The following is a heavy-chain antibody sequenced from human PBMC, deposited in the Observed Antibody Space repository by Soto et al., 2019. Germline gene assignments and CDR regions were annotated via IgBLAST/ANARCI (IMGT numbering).Heavy chain of an antibody. J-gene: IGHJ4*02. V-gene: IGHV1-2*02. CDR2: INPNSGGT. CDR3: ARGYELRFLEWLLSF. CDR1: GYTFTVYY. D-gene: IGHD3-3*01. Sequence: ASVKVSCKASGYTFTVYYMHGVGQAALQGLEGMGWINPNSGGTNYAQKFQGRVTMTRDTSISTAYMELSRLRSDDTAVYYCARGYELRFLEWLLSFWGQGTLVTVSS.